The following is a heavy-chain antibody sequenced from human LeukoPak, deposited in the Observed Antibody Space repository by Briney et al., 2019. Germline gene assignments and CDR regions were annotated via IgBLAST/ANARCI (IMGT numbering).Heavy chain of an antibody. D-gene: IGHD6-19*01. J-gene: IGHJ4*02. CDR1: GYSFTTYW. CDR3: ARLIASGWYRGLDY. Sequence: GGSLKISCKGSGYSFTTYWIGWVRQMPGEGLEYMGIIYPGDSDTRYSPSFQGQVTISADKSINTAYLQWSSLKASDTAMYYCARLIASGWYRGLDYWGQGTLVTVSS. CDR2: IYPGDSDT. V-gene: IGHV5-51*01.